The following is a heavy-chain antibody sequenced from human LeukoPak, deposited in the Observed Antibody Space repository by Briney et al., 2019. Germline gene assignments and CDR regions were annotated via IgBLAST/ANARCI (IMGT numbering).Heavy chain of an antibody. CDR1: GFTFSTYW. CDR2: VNSGGSTI. V-gene: IGHV3-74*01. CDR3: ARNTYYDFLDAFDI. D-gene: IGHD3-3*01. Sequence: GGSLRLSCAASGFTFSTYWMHWVRQVPGKGLVWVSRVNSGGSTISYADSVKGRFTISRDNAKNTLYLQMNSLRADDTAVYYCARNTYYDFLDAFDIWGQGTMVTVSS. J-gene: IGHJ3*02.